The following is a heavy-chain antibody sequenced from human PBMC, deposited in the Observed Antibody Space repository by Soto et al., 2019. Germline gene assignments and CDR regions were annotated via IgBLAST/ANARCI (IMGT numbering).Heavy chain of an antibody. CDR1: GGSISSSSYY. J-gene: IGHJ5*02. D-gene: IGHD6-13*01. Sequence: PSETLSLTCTVSGGSISSSSYYWGWIRQPPGKGLEWIGSIYYSGCTYYNPSLKSRVTISVDTSKNQFSLKLSSVTAADTAVYYCARGAGAAADFGRNWFDPWGQGTLVT. CDR3: ARGAGAAADFGRNWFDP. CDR2: IYYSGCT. V-gene: IGHV4-39*01.